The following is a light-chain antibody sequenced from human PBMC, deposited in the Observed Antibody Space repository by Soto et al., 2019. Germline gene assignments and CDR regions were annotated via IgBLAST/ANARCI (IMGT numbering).Light chain of an antibody. CDR3: QSFDRSLSGRV. J-gene: IGLJ3*02. CDR1: SSDIGAGYD. Sequence: QSVLTQPPSVSGAPGQRVTISCTGSSSDIGAGYDVHWYQQLPGTAPKLLIFGNSNRPSGVPDRFSGSKSGTSASLAITGLQAEDDADYYCQSFDRSLSGRVFGGGTKVTVL. V-gene: IGLV1-40*01. CDR2: GNS.